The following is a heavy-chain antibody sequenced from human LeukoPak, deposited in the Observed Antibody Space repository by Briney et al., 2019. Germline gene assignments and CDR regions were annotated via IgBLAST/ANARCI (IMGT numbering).Heavy chain of an antibody. J-gene: IGHJ4*02. CDR1: GFTFSSYE. CDR2: INSDGSTI. CDR3: ARANQRHCDSTGCYLKLDF. Sequence: PGGSLRLSCAASGFTFSSYEMNRVRQAPGKGLEWVAYINSDGSTIYFADSMKGRFTTSRDNAKNSLYLQMNSLRAEDTAVYFCARANQRHCDSTGCYLKLDFWGQGTLLTVSS. D-gene: IGHD2-2*01. V-gene: IGHV3-48*03.